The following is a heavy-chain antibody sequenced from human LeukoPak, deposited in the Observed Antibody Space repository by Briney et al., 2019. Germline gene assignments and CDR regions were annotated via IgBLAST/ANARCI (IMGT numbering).Heavy chain of an antibody. V-gene: IGHV5-51*01. CDR1: GYIFTDKY. CDR3: ARHGREAGYNYGPNFDY. J-gene: IGHJ4*02. D-gene: IGHD5-18*01. CDR2: INPGDSGS. Sequence: KGGESLQISCKTSGYIFTDKYIGWVRQMPGKGLEWMGIINPGDSGSSYSPSFQGQVTISVDKSISTSYLHWSSLKASDTAIYYCARHGREAGYNYGPNFDYWGQGTLVTVSS.